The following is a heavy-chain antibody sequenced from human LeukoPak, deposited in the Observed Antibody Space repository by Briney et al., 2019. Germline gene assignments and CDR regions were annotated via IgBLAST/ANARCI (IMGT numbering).Heavy chain of an antibody. CDR2: IYDSGST. CDR3: ARGRAGDSSGWYSRTGFDY. J-gene: IGHJ4*02. CDR1: GVSIRSMGYY. D-gene: IGHD6-19*01. V-gene: IGHV4-39*01. Sequence: SETLSLTCTVSGVSIRSMGYYWGWIRQPPGAGLGWFAYIYDSGSTDYNPSLRSRDTISVDISTNQFSLKVTSVIAADTTGYYCARGRAGDSSGWYSRTGFDYWGQGTLVTVSS.